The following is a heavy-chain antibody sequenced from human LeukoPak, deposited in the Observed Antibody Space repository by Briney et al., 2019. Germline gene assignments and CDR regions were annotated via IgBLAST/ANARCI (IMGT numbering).Heavy chain of an antibody. V-gene: IGHV4-30-4*01. Sequence: SETLSLTCTVSGGSISSGDYYWSCNPQPPGQDLEWIGYIDYSRSTNYNPSLKSRVTISVDTSKKQFSLKLSSVTAADTAVYYCASENYDFWSGYYNSNWFDPWGQGTLVTVSS. CDR2: IDYSRST. D-gene: IGHD3-3*01. J-gene: IGHJ5*02. CDR3: ASENYDFWSGYYNSNWFDP. CDR1: GGSISSGDYY.